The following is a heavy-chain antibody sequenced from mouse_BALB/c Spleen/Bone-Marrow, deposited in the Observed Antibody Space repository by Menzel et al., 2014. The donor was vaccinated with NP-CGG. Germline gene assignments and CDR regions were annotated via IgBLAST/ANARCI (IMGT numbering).Heavy chain of an antibody. D-gene: IGHD2-1*01. CDR3: TGYGNYFDY. V-gene: IGHV1-69*02. Sequence: QVQLQQSGAELVRPGASVKLSCKASGYTFTNYWINWVKQRPGQGLEWIGNIYPSDSYTTYNQNFKDKATLTVDKSSSTAYMQLSSPTSEDSAVYYCTGYGNYFDYWGQGTTFTVSS. CDR2: IYPSDSYT. CDR1: GYTFTNYW. J-gene: IGHJ2*01.